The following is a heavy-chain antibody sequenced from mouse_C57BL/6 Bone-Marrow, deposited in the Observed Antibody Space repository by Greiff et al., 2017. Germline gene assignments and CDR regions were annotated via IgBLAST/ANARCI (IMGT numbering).Heavy chain of an antibody. CDR3: ARKDNGLYYAMDY. CDR1: GYTFTSYW. J-gene: IGHJ4*01. D-gene: IGHD3-1*01. V-gene: IGHV1-55*01. CDR2: IYPGSGST. Sequence: QVQLQQPGAELVKPGASVKMSCKASGYTFTSYWITWVKQRPGQGLEWIGDIYPGSGSTNYNEKFKSKATLTVDTSSSTAYMQLSSLTSEDSAVYYCARKDNGLYYAMDYWGQGTSVTVSS.